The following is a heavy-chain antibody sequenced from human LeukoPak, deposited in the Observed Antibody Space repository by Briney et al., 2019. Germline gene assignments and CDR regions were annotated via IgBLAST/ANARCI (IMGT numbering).Heavy chain of an antibody. CDR2: IYPGDSDT. CDR3: ARPNYDSSGYYSYFDY. CDR1: GYSFTSYW. Sequence: GESLKIPCKGSGYSFTSYWIGWVRQMPGKGLEWMGIIYPGDSDTRYSPSFQGQVTISADKSISTAYLQWSSLKASDTAMYYCARPNYDSSGYYSYFDYWGQGTLVTVSS. D-gene: IGHD3-22*01. V-gene: IGHV5-51*01. J-gene: IGHJ4*02.